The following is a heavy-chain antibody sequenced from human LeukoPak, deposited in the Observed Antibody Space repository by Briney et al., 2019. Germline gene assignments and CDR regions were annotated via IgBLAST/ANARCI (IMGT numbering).Heavy chain of an antibody. CDR2: ISYDGSNK. CDR3: ARAGDFWSGGFDY. J-gene: IGHJ4*02. Sequence: GRSLRLSCAASGFTFSSYAMHWVRQAPGKGLEWVAVISYDGSNKYYADSVKGRFTISRDNSKNTLYLQMNSLIAEDTAVYYCARAGDFWSGGFDYWGQGTLVTVSS. V-gene: IGHV3-30*04. D-gene: IGHD3-3*01. CDR1: GFTFSSYA.